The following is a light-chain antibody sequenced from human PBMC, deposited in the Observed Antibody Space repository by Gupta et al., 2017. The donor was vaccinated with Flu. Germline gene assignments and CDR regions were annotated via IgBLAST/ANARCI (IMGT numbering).Light chain of an antibody. Sequence: SSELTQDPAVSVALGQTVRITCQGDSLRNAYASWSQQKPGTAPVIVIYAKNIRPSGNPARCSGSSSGNTASLTITGAQAEEEADYYCNARDSSDNNQVVFGGGTKLTVL. J-gene: IGLJ2*01. CDR2: AKN. CDR3: NARDSSDNNQVV. CDR1: SLRNAY. V-gene: IGLV3-19*01.